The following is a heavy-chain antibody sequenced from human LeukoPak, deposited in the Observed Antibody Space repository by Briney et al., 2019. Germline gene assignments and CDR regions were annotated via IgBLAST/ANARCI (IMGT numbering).Heavy chain of an antibody. J-gene: IGHJ4*02. CDR1: GFTFSTYA. V-gene: IGHV3-23*01. D-gene: IGHD3-9*01. Sequence: GGSLRLSCAASGFTFSTYAMNWVRQAPGKGLEWVSTIGGRGSPTYYADPVKGRFSISRDNSKNTPYLQMNRLRAEDTAVYFCARDPGYAIYYFDYWGQGNLVTVSS. CDR3: ARDPGYAIYYFDY. CDR2: IGGRGSPT.